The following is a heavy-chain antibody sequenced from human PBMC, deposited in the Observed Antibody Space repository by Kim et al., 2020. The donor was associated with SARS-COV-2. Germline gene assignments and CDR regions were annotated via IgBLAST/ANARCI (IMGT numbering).Heavy chain of an antibody. CDR1: GFTFSSYA. V-gene: IGHV3-30*04. Sequence: GGSLRLSCAASGFTFSSYAMHWVRQAPGKGLEWVAVISYDGSNKYYADSVKGRFTISRDNSKNTLYLQMNSLRAEDTAVYYCASIWFGELPHYWGQGTLVTVSS. J-gene: IGHJ4*02. CDR3: ASIWFGELPHY. D-gene: IGHD3-10*01. CDR2: ISYDGSNK.